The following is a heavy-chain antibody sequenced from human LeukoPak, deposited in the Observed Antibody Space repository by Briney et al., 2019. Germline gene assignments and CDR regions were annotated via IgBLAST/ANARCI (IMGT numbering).Heavy chain of an antibody. D-gene: IGHD3-10*01. CDR1: GFTFTSHG. CDR3: AKLFESGTYNNFFHY. V-gene: IGHV3-23*01. Sequence: GGSLRLSCAASGFTFTSHGMHWVRQAPGKGLEWVSAITATSSSTHDADSVQGRFTISRDNSKNTLYLQMNSLRPEDTAIYYCAKLFESGTYNNFFHYWGQGTLVTVFS. J-gene: IGHJ4*02. CDR2: ITATSSST.